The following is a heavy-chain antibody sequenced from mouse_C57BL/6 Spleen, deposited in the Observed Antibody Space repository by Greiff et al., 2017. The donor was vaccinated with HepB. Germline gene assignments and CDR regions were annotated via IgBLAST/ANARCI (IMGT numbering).Heavy chain of an antibody. CDR1: GFNIKDYY. CDR2: IDPEDGET. V-gene: IGHV14-2*01. Sequence: VTLKECGAELVKPGASVKLSCTASGFNIKDYYMHWVKQRTEQGLEWIGRIDPEDGETKYAPKFQGKATITADTSSNTAYLQLSSLTSEDTAVYYCLGDYDGRFAYWGQGTLVTVSA. J-gene: IGHJ3*01. D-gene: IGHD2-4*01. CDR3: LGDYDGRFAY.